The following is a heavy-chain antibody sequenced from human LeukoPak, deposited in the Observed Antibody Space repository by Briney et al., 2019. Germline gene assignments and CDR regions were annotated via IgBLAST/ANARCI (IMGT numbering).Heavy chain of an antibody. D-gene: IGHD5-24*01. CDR2: IYYSGST. CDR3: ARERAEMSDAFDI. V-gene: IGHV4-59*12. J-gene: IGHJ3*02. CDR1: GGSISSYY. Sequence: PSETLSLTCTVSGGSISSYYWSWIRQPPGKGLEWTGYIYYSGSTYYNPSLKSRVTISVDTSKNQFSLKLSSVTAADTAVYYCARERAEMSDAFDIWGQGTMVTVSS.